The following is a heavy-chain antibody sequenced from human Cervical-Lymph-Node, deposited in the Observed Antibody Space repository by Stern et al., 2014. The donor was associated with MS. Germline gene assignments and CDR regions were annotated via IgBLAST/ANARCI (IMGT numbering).Heavy chain of an antibody. CDR3: ARGGAVVPAAMQNY. V-gene: IGHV1-2*05. CDR2: INPYSGAT. J-gene: IGHJ4*02. D-gene: IGHD2-2*01. CDR1: GYTFTGYY. Sequence: VQLVESGPEVKKPGASVKVSCKASGYTFTGYYLHWVRQAPGQGLEWMGRINPYSGATNYAQNSQGRVTMTRDTSISTGYMELSRLRSDDTGVYYCARGGAVVPAAMQNYWGQGTLVTVSS.